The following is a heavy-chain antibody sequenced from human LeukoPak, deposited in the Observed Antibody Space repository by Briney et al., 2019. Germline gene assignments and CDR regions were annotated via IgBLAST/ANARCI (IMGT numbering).Heavy chain of an antibody. V-gene: IGHV4-61*02. Sequence: SQTLSLTCTVSGGSISSGSYYWSWIRQPAGKGLEWIGRIYTSGSTNYNPSLKSRVTMSVDTSKNQFSLKLSSVTAADTAVYYCAMSYYYDSSGYYYRDYWGQGTLVTVSS. CDR1: GGSISSGSYY. CDR3: AMSYYYDSSGYYYRDY. J-gene: IGHJ4*02. D-gene: IGHD3-22*01. CDR2: IYTSGST.